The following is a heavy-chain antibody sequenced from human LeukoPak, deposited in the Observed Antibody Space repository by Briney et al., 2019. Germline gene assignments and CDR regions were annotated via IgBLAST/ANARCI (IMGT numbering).Heavy chain of an antibody. D-gene: IGHD1-26*01. CDR2: ISSSSSYI. J-gene: IGHJ6*03. CDR1: GFTVSSNY. V-gene: IGHV3-21*01. Sequence: SGGSLRLSCAASGFTVSSNYMSWVRQAPGKGLEWVSSISSSSSYIYYADSVKGRFTISRDNAKNSLYLQMNSLRAEDTAVYYCARDPAGGSYYKFYYYYYMDVWGKGTTVTVSS. CDR3: ARDPAGGSYYKFYYYYYMDV.